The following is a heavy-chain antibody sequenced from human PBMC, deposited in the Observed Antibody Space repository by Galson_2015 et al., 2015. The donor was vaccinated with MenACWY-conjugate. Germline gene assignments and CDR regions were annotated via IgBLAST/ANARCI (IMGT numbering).Heavy chain of an antibody. V-gene: IGHV3-21*01. D-gene: IGHD2-2*01. CDR2: ISSSRSYI. CDR1: GFPFSDYS. Sequence: SLRLSCAASGFPFSDYSMNWVRQAPGKGLEWVSLISSSRSYIYYADSVKGRFTVSRDNAKNSLYLQMNSLRAEDTAVYYCARDPGTIIKYHFDYWGQGSLVTVSS. CDR3: ARDPGTIIKYHFDY. J-gene: IGHJ4*02.